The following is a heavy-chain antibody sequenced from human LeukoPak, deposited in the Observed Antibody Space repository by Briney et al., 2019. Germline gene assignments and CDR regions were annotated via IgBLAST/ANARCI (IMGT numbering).Heavy chain of an antibody. Sequence: GGSPRLSCAASGFTFDIYAMSWVRLAPGKGLQWVAGICGSAGCTYYADSVKGRFTISRDNSKNTLYLQMNSLRAEDTAIYYCARDRPNYHESNGHYYQRDGDHWGQGTLVTVSS. CDR1: GFTFDIYA. V-gene: IGHV3-23*01. J-gene: IGHJ5*02. CDR2: ICGSAGCT. CDR3: ARDRPNYHESNGHYYQRDGDH. D-gene: IGHD3-22*01.